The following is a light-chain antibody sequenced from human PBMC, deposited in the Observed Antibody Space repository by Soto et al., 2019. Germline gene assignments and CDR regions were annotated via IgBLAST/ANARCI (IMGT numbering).Light chain of an antibody. CDR3: QQYDGSSPT. J-gene: IGKJ2*01. Sequence: DIQLTQSPSTLSASVGDGVTITCRASQNISVWLAWYQQRPGKAPKFLIYDASSLETGCPSRVSGSGSGSESALTVRSLQPDDFATYYCQQYDGSSPTFGQGTKLEIK. CDR1: QNISVW. CDR2: DAS. V-gene: IGKV1-5*01.